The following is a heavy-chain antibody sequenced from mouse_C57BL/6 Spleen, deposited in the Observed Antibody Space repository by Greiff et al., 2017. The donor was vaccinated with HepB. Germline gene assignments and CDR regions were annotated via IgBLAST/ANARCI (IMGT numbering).Heavy chain of an antibody. CDR1: GYTFTSYW. CDR3: ASPPPYYGSSNWYFDV. J-gene: IGHJ1*03. D-gene: IGHD1-1*01. CDR2: IDPSDSYT. Sequence: QVQLQQPGAELVRPGTSVKLSCKASGYTFTSYWMHWVKQRPGQGLEWIGVIDPSDSYTNYNQKFKGKATLTVDTSSSTAYMQLSSLTSEDSAVYYCASPPPYYGSSNWYFDVWGTGTTVTVSS. V-gene: IGHV1-59*01.